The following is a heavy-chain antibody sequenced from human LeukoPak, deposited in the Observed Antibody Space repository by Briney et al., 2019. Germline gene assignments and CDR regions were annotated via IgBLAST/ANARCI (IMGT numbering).Heavy chain of an antibody. Sequence: GGSLRLSCAASGFTFSSYEMNWVRQAPEKGLEWISYISSSDATTYYADSVKGRFTISRDNAKNSLYLQMNSLRAEDTAVYYCARYYVKYDSTWGQGTMVTVSS. D-gene: IGHD3-22*01. V-gene: IGHV3-48*03. CDR3: ARYYVKYDST. J-gene: IGHJ3*01. CDR1: GFTFSSYE. CDR2: ISSSDATT.